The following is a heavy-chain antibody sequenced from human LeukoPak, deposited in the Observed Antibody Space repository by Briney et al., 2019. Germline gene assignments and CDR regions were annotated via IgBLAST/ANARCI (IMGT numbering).Heavy chain of an antibody. D-gene: IGHD6-19*01. J-gene: IGHJ4*02. CDR2: IYDSGST. CDR3: ARVPPRSSGRYFFDY. V-gene: IGHV4-61*01. CDR1: GGSVSSGSYY. Sequence: SETLSLTCTVSGGSVSSGSYYWSWIRQPPGEGLEWIGYIYDSGSTNYNPSLKSRVTISVDTSKNQFSLKLNSVTAADTAVYYCARVPPRSSGRYFFDYWGQGTLVTVSS.